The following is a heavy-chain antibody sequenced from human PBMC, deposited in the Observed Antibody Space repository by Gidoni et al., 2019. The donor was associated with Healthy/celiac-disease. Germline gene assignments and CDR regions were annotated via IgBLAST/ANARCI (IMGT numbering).Heavy chain of an antibody. D-gene: IGHD7-27*01. J-gene: IGHJ6*04. Sequence: EVQLLESGGGLVQPGGSLRLSCAASGFTFSSYAMSWVRQATGKGLGWVSAISGSGGSTYYADSVKGRFTISRDNSKNTLYLQMNSLRAEDTAVYYCAKFAGLTGVMDVWGKGTTVTVSS. CDR1: GFTFSSYA. CDR3: AKFAGLTGVMDV. CDR2: ISGSGGST. V-gene: IGHV3-23*01.